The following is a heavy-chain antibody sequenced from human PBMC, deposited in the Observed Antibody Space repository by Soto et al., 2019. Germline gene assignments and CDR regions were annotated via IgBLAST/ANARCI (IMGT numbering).Heavy chain of an antibody. D-gene: IGHD3-3*01. CDR3: ARQICGSDTGYYFQYNFDP. CDR1: GYSFAGYW. Sequence: GESLKISCKGSGYSFAGYWITWVRQKPGKGLEWRGRIDPSESQAHNSPSFRGHVTVSYTKSITTVFLQWSSLRASDTATYYCARQICGSDTGYYFQYNFDPWGHGTPVTVSS. J-gene: IGHJ5*02. V-gene: IGHV5-10-1*01. CDR2: IDPSESQA.